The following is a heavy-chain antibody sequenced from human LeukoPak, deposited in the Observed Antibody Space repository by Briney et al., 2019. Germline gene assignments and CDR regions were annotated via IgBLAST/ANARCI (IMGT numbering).Heavy chain of an antibody. CDR2: ISSNGGST. Sequence: GSLRLSCAASGFTFSSYAMHWVRQAPGKGLGYVSAISSNGGSTYYANSVKGGFTISRDNSKNTLYLQMGSLRAEDMAVYYCARSNLVVPEEETYYYYYYGMDVWGQGTTVTVSS. D-gene: IGHD2-8*02. CDR3: ARSNLVVPEEETYYYYYYGMDV. CDR1: GFTFSSYA. J-gene: IGHJ6*02. V-gene: IGHV3-64*01.